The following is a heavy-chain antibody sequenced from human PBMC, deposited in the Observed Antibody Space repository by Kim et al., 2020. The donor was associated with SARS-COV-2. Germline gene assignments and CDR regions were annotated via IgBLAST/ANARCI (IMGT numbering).Heavy chain of an antibody. Sequence: SETLSLTCTVSGGSISSSSYYWGWIRQPPGKGLEWIGSIYYSGSTYYNPSLKSRVTISVDTSKNQFSLKLSSVTAADTAVYYCARLRLALHVDYWGQGTLGTLSS. V-gene: IGHV4-39*01. D-gene: IGHD6-19*01. CDR1: GGSISSSSYY. CDR3: ARLRLALHVDY. CDR2: IYYSGST. J-gene: IGHJ4*02.